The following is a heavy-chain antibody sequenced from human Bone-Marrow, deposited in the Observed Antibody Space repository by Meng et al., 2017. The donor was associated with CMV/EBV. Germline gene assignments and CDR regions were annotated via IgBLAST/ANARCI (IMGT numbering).Heavy chain of an antibody. V-gene: IGHV3-7*03. CDR1: GFTFSIYW. CDR2: IKQDGSEK. J-gene: IGHJ4*02. D-gene: IGHD1-26*01. CDR3: AREGGRWGLNPLDY. Sequence: ASGFTFSIYWMTWVRQAPGKGLEWVANIKQDGSEKYYVDSVKGRFTISRDNTKKSLNLQLNSLRVEDTAVYYCAREGGRWGLNPLDYWGQGALVTVSS.